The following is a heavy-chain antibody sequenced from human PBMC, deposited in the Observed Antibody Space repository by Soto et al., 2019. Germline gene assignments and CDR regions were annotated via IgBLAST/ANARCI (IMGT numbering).Heavy chain of an antibody. Sequence: QITLKESGPTLVKPTQTLTLTCTFSGFSLSTSGVGVGWIRQPPGKALEWLALIYWDDDKRYSPSLKSRLTITKHTAQNQVVLTMTNTDPVDTPTYYCAHSQSGYGSGRTFDYWGQGTLVTVSS. J-gene: IGHJ4*02. V-gene: IGHV2-5*02. CDR1: GFSLSTSGVG. D-gene: IGHD3-10*01. CDR2: IYWDDDK. CDR3: AHSQSGYGSGRTFDY.